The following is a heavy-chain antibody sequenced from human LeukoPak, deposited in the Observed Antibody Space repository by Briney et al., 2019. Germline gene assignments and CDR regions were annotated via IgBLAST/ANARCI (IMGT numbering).Heavy chain of an antibody. CDR1: GGSFSGYY. CDR3: ARHIVVVVATQTRYYYYGMDV. D-gene: IGHD2-15*01. V-gene: IGHV4-34*01. J-gene: IGHJ6*02. Sequence: SETLSLTCAVYGGSFSGYYWSWIRQPPGKGLEWIGEINHSGSTNYNPSLKSRVTISVDTSKNQFPLKLSSVTAADTAVYYCARHIVVVVATQTRYYYYGMDVWGQGTTVTVSS. CDR2: INHSGST.